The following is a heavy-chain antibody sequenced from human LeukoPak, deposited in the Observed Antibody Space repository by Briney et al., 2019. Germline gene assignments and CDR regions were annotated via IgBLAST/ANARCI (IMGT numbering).Heavy chain of an antibody. J-gene: IGHJ3*02. D-gene: IGHD6-19*01. V-gene: IGHV4-4*02. CDR3: ARDGAATVAGYAFDI. Sequence: PSETLSLTCAVSGGSISTTDWWSWVHQPPGKGLEWIGQIYHGGSTNYNPSLKSRVTISVDKSKNQFSLKLISLTAADTAVYYCARDGAATVAGYAFDIWGQGTMVTVSS. CDR2: IYHGGST. CDR1: GGSISTTDW.